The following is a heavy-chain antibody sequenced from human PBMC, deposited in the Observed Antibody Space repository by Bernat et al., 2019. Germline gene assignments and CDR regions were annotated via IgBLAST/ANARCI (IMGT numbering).Heavy chain of an antibody. J-gene: IGHJ5*02. CDR3: ARDTSSGWVNWFDP. CDR1: GDSVSSNSAA. Sequence: QVQLQQSGPGLVKPSQTLPLTCAISGDSVSSNSAAWNWTRQSPSRGLEWLRRTYYRSKWYNEYAVSMKSRITITPNTTKNQFSLQLNSMTPEDTAVYYCARDTSSGWVNWFDPWGQGTLVTVSS. V-gene: IGHV6-1*01. D-gene: IGHD6-19*01. CDR2: TYYRSKWYN.